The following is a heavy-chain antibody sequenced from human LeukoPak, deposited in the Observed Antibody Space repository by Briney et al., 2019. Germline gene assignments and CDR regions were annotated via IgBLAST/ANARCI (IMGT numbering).Heavy chain of an antibody. Sequence: ASVKVSCKASGYTFTSYGISWVRQAPGQGLECMGWISAYNGNTNYAQKLQGRVTMTTDTSTSTAYMELRSLRSDDTAVYYCARDLHPVAGTAEYFQHWGQGTLVTVSS. J-gene: IGHJ1*01. CDR1: GYTFTSYG. CDR2: ISAYNGNT. CDR3: ARDLHPVAGTAEYFQH. D-gene: IGHD6-19*01. V-gene: IGHV1-18*01.